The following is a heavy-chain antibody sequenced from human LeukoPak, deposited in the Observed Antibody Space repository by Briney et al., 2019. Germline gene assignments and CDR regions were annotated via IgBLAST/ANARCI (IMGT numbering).Heavy chain of an antibody. CDR1: GFTFGDYA. J-gene: IGHJ4*02. CDR2: IRSKAYGGTT. Sequence: PGGSLRLSCTASGFTFGDYAMSWFRQAPGKGLEWVGFIRSKAYGGTTDYGASVKGRFTISRDDSKCRAYLQMNSLKTEDTAVYYCTRGSQDYDYVWGSYRALDYWGQGTLVTVSS. CDR3: TRGSQDYDYVWGSYRALDY. V-gene: IGHV3-49*03. D-gene: IGHD3-16*01.